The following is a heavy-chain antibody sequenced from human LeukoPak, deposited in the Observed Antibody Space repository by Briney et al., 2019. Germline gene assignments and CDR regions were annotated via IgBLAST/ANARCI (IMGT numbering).Heavy chain of an antibody. CDR1: GDSISSGSSYY. D-gene: IGHD6-13*01. J-gene: IGHJ5*02. Sequence: SETASLTCTVSGDSISSGSSYYWAWIRQPPGKGLEWIGTFYYSGSTYYNPSLKSRVTVSVDTSKNQFSLKVSSVTAADTAVYYCARRAIPYSSSWYTGAFDPWGQGRLATVSS. V-gene: IGHV4-39*01. CDR2: FYYSGST. CDR3: ARRAIPYSSSWYTGAFDP.